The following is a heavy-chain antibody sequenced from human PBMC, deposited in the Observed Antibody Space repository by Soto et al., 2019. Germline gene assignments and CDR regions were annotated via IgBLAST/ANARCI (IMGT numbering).Heavy chain of an antibody. V-gene: IGHV1-69*08. Sequence: QVQLVQSGAEVKKPGSSVKVSCKASGRTFSTYTITWVRQAPGQGLEWMGRIIPIIGIINYAQKFQGRVTITADKFTGTADMELTRLRSDDTAVYYCAGDPDTHYNDSHASSYPWGQGTLVTVSS. D-gene: IGHD3-22*01. CDR3: AGDPDTHYNDSHASSYP. CDR1: GRTFSTYT. CDR2: IIPIIGII. J-gene: IGHJ5*02.